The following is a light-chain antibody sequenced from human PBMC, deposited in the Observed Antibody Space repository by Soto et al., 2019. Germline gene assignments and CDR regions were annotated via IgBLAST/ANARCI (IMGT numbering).Light chain of an antibody. CDR2: GAS. Sequence: EVVMTQSPATVSVSPGEGVTLSCRASQTISNDLAWYQQKPGQAPRLLIYGASTRATGVPARFSGGGSGTEFTLTISSLQSEDFAFYYCQLNNKFPPVTFGGGTKVEIK. CDR1: QTISND. V-gene: IGKV3-15*01. CDR3: QLNNKFPPVT. J-gene: IGKJ4*01.